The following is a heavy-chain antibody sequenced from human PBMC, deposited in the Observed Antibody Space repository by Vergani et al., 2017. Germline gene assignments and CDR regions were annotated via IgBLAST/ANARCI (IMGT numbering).Heavy chain of an antibody. CDR2: IIPIFGTA. J-gene: IGHJ6*03. V-gene: IGHV1-69*14. CDR3: TRDSHPYYDSACYYMDV. D-gene: IGHD3-22*01. Sequence: QVQLVQSGAEVKKPGSSVKVSCKASGGTFINYAISWVRQAPGQGLEWMGRIIPIFGTANYAQKFQGRVPITADKSTSTAYMELSSLRSEDTAEYYCTRDSHPYYDSACYYMDVWGKGTTVTVSS. CDR1: GGTFINYA.